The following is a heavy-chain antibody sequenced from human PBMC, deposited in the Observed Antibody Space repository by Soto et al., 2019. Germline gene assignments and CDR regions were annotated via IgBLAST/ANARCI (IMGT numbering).Heavy chain of an antibody. CDR2: ISAYNGNT. Sequence: ASVKVSCKASGYTFTSYGISWVRQAPGQGLEWMGWISAYNGNTNYAQKLQGRVTMTTDTSTSTAYMELRSLRSDDTAVYYCARDPPFYFWSGYYPLIMDFWGTGTTVTVSS. V-gene: IGHV1-18*01. CDR1: GYTFTSYG. J-gene: IGHJ6*03. CDR3: ARDPPFYFWSGYYPLIMDF. D-gene: IGHD3-3*01.